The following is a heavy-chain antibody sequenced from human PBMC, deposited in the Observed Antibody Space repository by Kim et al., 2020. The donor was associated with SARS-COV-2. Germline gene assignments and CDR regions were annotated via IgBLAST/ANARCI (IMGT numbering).Heavy chain of an antibody. CDR2: IYYSGST. D-gene: IGHD3-9*01. V-gene: IGHV4-39*07. Sequence: SETLSLTCTVSGGSISSSSYYWGWIRQPPGKGLEWIGSIYYSGSTYYNPSLKSRVTISVDTSKNQFSLKLSSVTAADTAVYYCARVVLRYFDWLLSGGWDYWGQGTLVTVSS. CDR1: GGSISSSSYY. CDR3: ARVVLRYFDWLLSGGWDY. J-gene: IGHJ4*02.